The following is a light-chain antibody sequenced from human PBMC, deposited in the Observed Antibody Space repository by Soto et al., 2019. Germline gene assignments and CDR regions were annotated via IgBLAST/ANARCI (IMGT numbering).Light chain of an antibody. CDR3: QRYGGSQLT. J-gene: IGKJ5*01. CDR1: QSVSGNH. CDR2: DAS. Sequence: EIVLTQSPATLSLSPGERATLSCGASQSVSGNHLAWYQQKPGLAPRLLIYDASSRSTGIPDRFSGSGSGTDFTLIIRRVEPEDFAVYYCQRYGGSQLTFGRGTRLEIK. V-gene: IGKV3D-20*01.